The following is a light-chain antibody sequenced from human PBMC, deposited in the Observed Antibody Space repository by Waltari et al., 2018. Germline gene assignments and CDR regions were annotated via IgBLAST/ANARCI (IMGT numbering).Light chain of an antibody. CDR3: QQSYTTSYT. CDR2: AAS. V-gene: IGKV1-39*01. CDR1: QNIDIY. J-gene: IGKJ2*01. Sequence: DIQMTQSPPSLSASVGDRVTITCRASQNIDIYLNWYQQKPEKAPKVLIYAASTLESGVPSRFSGSGSGADFSLTISSLQPEDFATYFCQQSYTTSYTCGQGTKLEIK.